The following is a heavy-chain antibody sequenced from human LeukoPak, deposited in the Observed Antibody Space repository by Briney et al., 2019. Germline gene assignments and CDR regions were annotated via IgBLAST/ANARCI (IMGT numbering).Heavy chain of an antibody. Sequence: GGSLRLSCAASGFTLSSFEMNWVRQAPGKGLEWVSYISSSGRTIYYADSVKGRFTISRDNAKNSLYLQMNSLRAEDTAVYYCAELGITMIGGVWGKGTTVTISS. V-gene: IGHV3-48*03. CDR3: AELGITMIGGV. D-gene: IGHD3-10*02. CDR2: ISSSGRTI. J-gene: IGHJ6*04. CDR1: GFTLSSFE.